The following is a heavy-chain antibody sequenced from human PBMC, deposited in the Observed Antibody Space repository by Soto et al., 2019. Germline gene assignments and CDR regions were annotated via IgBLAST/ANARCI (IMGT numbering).Heavy chain of an antibody. Sequence: EVQLVESGEGLVKPGGSLRLSCVGSGLTLSDAWMNWVRRIPGKGPEWVGRIKTKSDGAVTDYAALAKGRFTISRDDSENTVYLQMNSLKTEDTAVYYCAREWFGDFVWGQGTLVTVSS. V-gene: IGHV3-15*05. J-gene: IGHJ4*02. CDR3: AREWFGDFV. CDR2: IKTKSDGAVT. D-gene: IGHD3-10*01. CDR1: GLTLSDAW.